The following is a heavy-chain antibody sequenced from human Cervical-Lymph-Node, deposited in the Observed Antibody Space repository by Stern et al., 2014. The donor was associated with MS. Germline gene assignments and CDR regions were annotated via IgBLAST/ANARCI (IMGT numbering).Heavy chain of an antibody. Sequence: QVQLMQSGSELKKPGASVKVSCKASGYTFTSYAMNWVRQAPGQGLEWMGWINTNTGNPTYAQGFTGRFVFSLDTSVSTAYLQISSLKAEDTAVYYCARGVVVVVAAAYYYYGMDVWGQGTTVTVSS. D-gene: IGHD2-15*01. CDR1: GYTFTSYA. V-gene: IGHV7-4-1*02. CDR3: ARGVVVVVAAAYYYYGMDV. CDR2: INTNTGNP. J-gene: IGHJ6*02.